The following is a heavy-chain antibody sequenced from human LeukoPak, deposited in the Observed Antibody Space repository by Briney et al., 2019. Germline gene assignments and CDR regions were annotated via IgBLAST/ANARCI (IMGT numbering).Heavy chain of an antibody. J-gene: IGHJ4*02. D-gene: IGHD6-13*01. CDR3: ARASYSSSAYFDY. CDR2: IYHSGST. CDR1: GGSISSGGYS. V-gene: IGHV4-30-2*01. Sequence: SGTLSLTCAVSGGSISSGGYSWSWIRQPPGKGLEWIGYIYHSGSTYYNPSLKSRVTISVDRSKNQFSLKLSSVTAADTAVYYCARASYSSSAYFDYWGQGTLVTVSS.